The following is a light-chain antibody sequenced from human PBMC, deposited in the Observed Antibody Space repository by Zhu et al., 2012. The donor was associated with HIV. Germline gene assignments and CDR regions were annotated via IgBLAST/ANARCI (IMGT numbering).Light chain of an antibody. V-gene: IGKV3-20*01. Sequence: EIVLTQSPGTLSLSPGERATLSCWASESVNKNYLAWYQQRVGQPPRLLIYDAYTRATGVPDRLSGSASGTDFTLTISRLEPEDFAVYFCQQYGGAPRTFGQGTKVEI. CDR3: QQYGGAPRT. J-gene: IGKJ1*01. CDR1: ESVNKNY. CDR2: DAY.